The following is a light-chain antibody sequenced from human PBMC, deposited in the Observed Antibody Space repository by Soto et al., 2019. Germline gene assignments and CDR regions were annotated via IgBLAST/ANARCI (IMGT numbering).Light chain of an antibody. J-gene: IGKJ5*01. CDR3: QQRSNWPPIT. CDR1: QSVSSY. CDR2: DAS. V-gene: IGKV3-11*01. Sequence: ELVLPQSPATLSLSPGARSPLSCRASQSVSSYLAWYQQKPGQAPRLLIYDASNRATGIPARFSGSGSGTDFTLTISSLEPEDLAVYYCQQRSNWPPITFGQGIRLEIK.